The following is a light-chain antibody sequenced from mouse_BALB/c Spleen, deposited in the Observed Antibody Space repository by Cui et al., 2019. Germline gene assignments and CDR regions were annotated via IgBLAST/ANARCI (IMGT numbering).Light chain of an antibody. V-gene: IGKV9-120*02. CDR1: QDIGSS. J-gene: IGKJ2*01. CDR3: LKYASSPYT. Sequence: DLQMTQSPSSLSASLGERVSPTCRASQDIGSSLYWIQQEPDGTIKRLIYATSSVDSGVAKSGSGSRYGSDYSINISSFESEDFVVYYCLKYASSPYTFGGGTKLEIK. CDR2: ATS.